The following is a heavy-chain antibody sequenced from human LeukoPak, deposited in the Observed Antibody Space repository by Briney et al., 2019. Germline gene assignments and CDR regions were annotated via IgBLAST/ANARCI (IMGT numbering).Heavy chain of an antibody. D-gene: IGHD2-15*01. CDR2: INPNSGGT. Sequence: ASVKVSCKASGYTFTDHFLHWVRQAPGQGLEWMGWINPNSGGTNYAHKFQGRVTMTRDTSINTAYMELTSDDTAVYYCARGSTGGDNLVVAVAPDYWGQGTRVTVSS. V-gene: IGHV1-2*02. CDR3: ARGSTGGDNLVVAVAPDY. J-gene: IGHJ4*02. CDR1: GYTFTDHF.